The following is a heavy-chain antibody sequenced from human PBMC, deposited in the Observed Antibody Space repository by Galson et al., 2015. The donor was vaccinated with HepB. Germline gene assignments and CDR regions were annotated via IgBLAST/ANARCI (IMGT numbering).Heavy chain of an antibody. CDR1: GFTFSSYA. CDR2: ISGSGGST. CDR3: AKGDSSGYYSGFDY. D-gene: IGHD3-22*01. J-gene: IGHJ4*02. Sequence: SLRLSCAASGFTFSSYAVSWVRQTPGKGLEWVSAISGSGGSTYYADSVKGRFTISRDNSKNTLYLQMNSLRAEDTAVYYCAKGDSSGYYSGFDYWGQGTLVTISS. V-gene: IGHV3-23*01.